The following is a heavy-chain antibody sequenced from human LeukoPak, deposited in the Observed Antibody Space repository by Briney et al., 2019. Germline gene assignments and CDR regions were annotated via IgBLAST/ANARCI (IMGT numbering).Heavy chain of an antibody. J-gene: IGHJ5*02. CDR2: ISWNSGSI. CDR3: AKDIGQQQLTDGFDP. V-gene: IGHV3-9*01. D-gene: IGHD6-13*01. Sequence: GGSLRLSCAASGFTFDDYAMHWVRQAPGKGLEWVSGISWNSGSIGYADSVKGRFTISRDNAKNSLYLQMNSLRDEDTALYYCAKDIGQQQLTDGFDPWGQGTLVTVSS. CDR1: GFTFDDYA.